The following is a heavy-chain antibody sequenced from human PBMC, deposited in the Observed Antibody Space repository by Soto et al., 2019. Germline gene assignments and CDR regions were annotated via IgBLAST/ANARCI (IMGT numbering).Heavy chain of an antibody. CDR1: GLTLRSYA. Sequence: EGQLLQSGGDLVQPGGSLRLSCAGSGLTLRSYAMTWIRQTPEKGLEWVSTISGRSGVPSYADSVNGRFTVSRDNSKNTLYLQMNSLGTDDTAIYYCGKGGPFTGGFDPWGQGTLVTVAS. V-gene: IGHV3-23*01. CDR3: GKGGPFTGGFDP. J-gene: IGHJ5*02. CDR2: ISGRSGVP. D-gene: IGHD3-16*01.